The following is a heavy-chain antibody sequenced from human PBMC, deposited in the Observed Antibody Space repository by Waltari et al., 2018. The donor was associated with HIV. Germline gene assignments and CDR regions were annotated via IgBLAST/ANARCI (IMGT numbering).Heavy chain of an antibody. V-gene: IGHV4-34*01. CDR3: AREEVYYDVWSGPTNWFDP. CDR1: GGSFSGYY. Sequence: QVQLQQWGAGLLKPSETLSLTCAVYGGSFSGYYWSWIRQPPGKGLEWIGEINHRGSTNYNPARKSRVTISVDTSKNQFSLKLSSVTAADTAVYYCAREEVYYDVWSGPTNWFDPWGQGTLVSVSS. J-gene: IGHJ5*02. D-gene: IGHD3-3*01. CDR2: INHRGST.